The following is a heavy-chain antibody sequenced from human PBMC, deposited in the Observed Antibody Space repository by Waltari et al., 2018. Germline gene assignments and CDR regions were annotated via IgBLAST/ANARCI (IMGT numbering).Heavy chain of an antibody. J-gene: IGHJ6*03. CDR1: GYTFTGYY. CDR2: INPNSGGT. CDR3: AVAEEYYYYYMDV. V-gene: IGHV1-2*06. D-gene: IGHD6-19*01. Sequence: QVQLVQAGAEVKKPGASVKGSCKASGYTFTGYYMHWVGQAPGQGLEWMGRINPNSGGTNYAQKFQGRVTMTRDTSISTAYMELSRLRSDDTAVYYCAVAEEYYYYYMDVWGKGTTVTVSS.